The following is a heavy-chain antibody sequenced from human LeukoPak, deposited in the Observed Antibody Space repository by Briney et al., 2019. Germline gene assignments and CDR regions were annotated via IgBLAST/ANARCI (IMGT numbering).Heavy chain of an antibody. CDR2: IYYDDSNY. D-gene: IGHD5-18*01. Sequence: GRSLRLSCATSGFTFSSYGVHWVRQTPGKGLEWVAVIYYDDSNYYYADSVKGRFTISRDNSKNTLYLQMNSLRAEDTAVYYCAKEAFRYGYFDYWGQGALVTVSS. CDR1: GFTFSSYG. V-gene: IGHV3-33*06. CDR3: AKEAFRYGYFDY. J-gene: IGHJ4*02.